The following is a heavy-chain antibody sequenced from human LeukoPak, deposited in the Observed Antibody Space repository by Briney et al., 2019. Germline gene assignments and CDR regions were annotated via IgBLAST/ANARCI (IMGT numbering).Heavy chain of an antibody. D-gene: IGHD6-13*01. CDR1: GFTFSSYV. V-gene: IGHV3-23*01. CDR2: ISGSGGST. CDR3: AAAAGNNHPFEY. J-gene: IGHJ4*02. Sequence: PEGSLRLSCAASGFTFSSYVMSWVRQAPGKGLEWVSEISGSGGSTSYADSVKGRFSISRDNSKNTLYVQMNSLRAEDTAVYYCAAAAGNNHPFEYWGQGTLVTVSS.